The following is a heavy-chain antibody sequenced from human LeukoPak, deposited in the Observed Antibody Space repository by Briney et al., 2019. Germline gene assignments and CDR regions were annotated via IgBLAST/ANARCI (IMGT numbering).Heavy chain of an antibody. V-gene: IGHV3-21*01. CDR1: GFTFSSYS. CDR2: ISSSSSYI. J-gene: IGHJ4*02. CDR3: ARDKAHYDSSGYYYPIDY. D-gene: IGHD3-22*01. Sequence: GGSLRLSCAASGFTFSSYSMNWVRQAPGKGLEWVSSISSSSSYIYYADSVKGRFTISRDNAKNSLYLQMNSLRAEDTAVYYCARDKAHYDSSGYYYPIDYWGQGTLVTVSS.